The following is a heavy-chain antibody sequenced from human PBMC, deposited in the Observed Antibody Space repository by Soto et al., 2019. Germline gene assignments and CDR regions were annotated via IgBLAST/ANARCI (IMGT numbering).Heavy chain of an antibody. Sequence: GGSLKLSCPASWFLFAFSFGDYSMSWFRQAPGKGLEWVCFIKSKPYGEIIEYAASVKGRFTISRDDSRSIVYLQMNSLKIEDTAVYYCARGGEEGIDYWGQGT. CDR3: ARGGEEGIDY. J-gene: IGHJ4*02. D-gene: IGHD3-10*01. V-gene: IGHV3-49*03. CDR2: IKSKPYGEII. CDR1: WFLFAFSFGDYS.